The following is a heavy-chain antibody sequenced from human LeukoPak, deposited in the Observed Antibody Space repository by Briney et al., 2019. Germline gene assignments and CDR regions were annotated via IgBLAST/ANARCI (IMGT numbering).Heavy chain of an antibody. V-gene: IGHV1-69*01. J-gene: IGHJ5*02. D-gene: IGHD2-2*01. CDR1: GGTFSSYA. CDR2: IIPIFGTA. Sequence: GGSLRLSCAASGGTFSSYAISWVRQAPGQGLEWMGGIIPIFGTANYAQKFQGRVTITADESTSTAYMELSSLRSEDTAVYYCARGGYCSSTSCHGGWFDPWGQGTLVTVSS. CDR3: ARGGYCSSTSCHGGWFDP.